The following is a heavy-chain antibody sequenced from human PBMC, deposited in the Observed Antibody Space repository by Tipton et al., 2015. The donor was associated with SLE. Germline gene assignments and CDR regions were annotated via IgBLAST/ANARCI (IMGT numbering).Heavy chain of an antibody. CDR3: ARSPSHTDYYDF. CDR2: VYHSGTT. Sequence: TLSLTCGVSGYPFNTGGLYWGWLRQPPGKGLEWIGNVYHSGTTDYKSSLKRRVNISVDTARNQFSLRLNSVTAADTAVYYCARSPSHTDYYDFWGQGKPVTVSS. CDR1: GYPFNTGGLY. J-gene: IGHJ4*02. V-gene: IGHV4-38-2*01.